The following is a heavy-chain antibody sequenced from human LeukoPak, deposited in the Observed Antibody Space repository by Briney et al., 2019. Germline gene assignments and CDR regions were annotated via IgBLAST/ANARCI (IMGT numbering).Heavy chain of an antibody. V-gene: IGHV4-39*07. CDR2: IYYSGST. Sequence: SETLSLTCTVSGGSISSSSYYWGWIRQPPGKGLDWIGSIYYSGSTYYNPSLKSRVIISVDTSKNQFSLKLSSVTAADTAVYYCASRYDFWSGLYFDYWGQGTLVTVSS. CDR1: GGSISSSSYY. CDR3: ASRYDFWSGLYFDY. J-gene: IGHJ4*02. D-gene: IGHD3-3*01.